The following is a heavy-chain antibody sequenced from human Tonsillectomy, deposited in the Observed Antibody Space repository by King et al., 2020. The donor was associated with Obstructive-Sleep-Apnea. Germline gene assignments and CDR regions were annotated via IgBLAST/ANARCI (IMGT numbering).Heavy chain of an antibody. J-gene: IGHJ4*02. D-gene: IGHD3-22*01. CDR3: GKPVGLYYDGSAIDY. CDR1: GFTFSKYG. CDR2: IWYDGSIE. Sequence: VQLVESGGGVVQPGRSLRLSCAASGFTFSKYGMHWVRQAPGKGLEWVAVIWYDGSIEYYADSVKGRFTISRDNSKNTLCLQMSGLTAEDTAVYYCGKPVGLYYDGSAIDYWGQGTLVTVSS. V-gene: IGHV3-33*06.